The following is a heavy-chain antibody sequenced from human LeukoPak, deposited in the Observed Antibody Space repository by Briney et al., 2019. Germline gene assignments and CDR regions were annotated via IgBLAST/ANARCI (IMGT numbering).Heavy chain of an antibody. Sequence: GASLTVSCKASVYTFTSYYMHWVRQAPGQGLEWMGRINPSGGSTSYAQKFQGRVTMTRDTSTSTVYMELSSLRSDDTAVYYCARGTHGGIRDAFDIWGQGTMVTVSS. CDR2: INPSGGST. CDR3: ARGTHGGIRDAFDI. D-gene: IGHD1-14*01. J-gene: IGHJ3*02. V-gene: IGHV1-46*01. CDR1: VYTFTSYY.